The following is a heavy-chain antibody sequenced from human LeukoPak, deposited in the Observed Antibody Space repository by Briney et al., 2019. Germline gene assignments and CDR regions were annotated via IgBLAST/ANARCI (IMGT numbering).Heavy chain of an antibody. V-gene: IGHV3-33*01. D-gene: IGHD6-13*01. J-gene: IGHJ4*02. CDR3: ARERARAAAIDY. CDR2: VWYDGSNK. Sequence: GGSLRLSCAASGFTFSSYGMHWVRQAPGKGLEWVAVVWYDGSNKYYADSVKGRFTISRDNSKNTLYLQMNSLRAEDTAVYYCARERARAAAIDYWGQGTLVTVSS. CDR1: GFTFSSYG.